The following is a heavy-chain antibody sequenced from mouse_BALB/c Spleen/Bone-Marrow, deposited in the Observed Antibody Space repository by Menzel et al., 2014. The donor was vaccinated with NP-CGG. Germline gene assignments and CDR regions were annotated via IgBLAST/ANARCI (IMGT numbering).Heavy chain of an antibody. D-gene: IGHD2-10*02. CDR2: IHPSDSET. CDR3: ARRGRYGNYETMDY. J-gene: IGHJ4*01. CDR1: GYSFTNCW. Sequence: VQLVESGAELVRPGASVKLSCKASGYSFTNCWMNWVKQRPGQGLEWIGMIHPSDSETRLNQKFKDKATLTVDKSSSTAYMQLSSPTSEDSAVYYCARRGRYGNYETMDYWGQGTSVTVSS. V-gene: IGHV1-61*01.